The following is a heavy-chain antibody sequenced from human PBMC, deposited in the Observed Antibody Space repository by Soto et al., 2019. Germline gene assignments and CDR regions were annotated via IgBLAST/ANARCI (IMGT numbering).Heavy chain of an antibody. CDR2: IWYDGSNK. V-gene: IGHV3-33*01. Sequence: GGSLRLSCAASGFTFSSYGMHWVRQAPGKGLEWVAVIWYDGSNKYYADSVKGRFTISRDNSKNTLYLQMNSLRAEDTAVYYCARAERQVYEGDYWGQGTLVTVSS. CDR3: ARAERQVYEGDY. J-gene: IGHJ4*02. D-gene: IGHD6-25*01. CDR1: GFTFSSYG.